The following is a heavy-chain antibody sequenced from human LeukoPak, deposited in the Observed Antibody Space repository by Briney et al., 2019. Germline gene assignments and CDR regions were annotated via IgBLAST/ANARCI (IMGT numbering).Heavy chain of an antibody. V-gene: IGHV3-21*01. CDR1: GFTFSSYS. CDR2: ISSSSSYI. J-gene: IGHJ4*02. Sequence: TGGSLRLSCAASGFTFSSYSMNWVRQAPGKGLEWVSSISSSSSYIYYADSVKGRFTISRDNAKNSLYLQMNSLRAEDTAVYYCARASTKLPYFDYWGQGTLVTVSS. D-gene: IGHD2-8*01. CDR3: ARASTKLPYFDY.